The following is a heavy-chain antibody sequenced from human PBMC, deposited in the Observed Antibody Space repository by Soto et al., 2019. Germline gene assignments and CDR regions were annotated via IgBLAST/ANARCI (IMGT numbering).Heavy chain of an antibody. D-gene: IGHD3-16*02. CDR3: AKDRGIIVKAGDAFDV. CDR1: GFTLSMSA. J-gene: IGHJ3*01. V-gene: IGHV3-23*01. CDR2: ISDSGDRT. Sequence: EVQLMESGGGLVQPGGSLRLSCASSGFTLSMSAVNWVRQAPGKGLEWVSYISDSGDRTYYADSVKGRFTISRDRSKNTVSLQMDSLRAGDPAVYYWAKDRGIIVKAGDAFDVWGQGTKVTVSS.